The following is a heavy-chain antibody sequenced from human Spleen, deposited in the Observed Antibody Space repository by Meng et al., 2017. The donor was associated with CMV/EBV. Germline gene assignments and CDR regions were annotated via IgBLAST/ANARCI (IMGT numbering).Heavy chain of an antibody. CDR1: GFSISSYG. CDR2: IQYDGSNK. V-gene: IGHV3-33*01. D-gene: IGHD3-3*01. J-gene: IGHJ5*02. Sequence: AGSGFSISSYGLHWGRKAPGKGVGWVGFIQYDGSNKYYADSVKGRFTISRDNAQNSLYLQVNSLRVEATAVYYCARDWSDASFWFDPWGQGTLVTVSS. CDR3: ARDWSDASFWFDP.